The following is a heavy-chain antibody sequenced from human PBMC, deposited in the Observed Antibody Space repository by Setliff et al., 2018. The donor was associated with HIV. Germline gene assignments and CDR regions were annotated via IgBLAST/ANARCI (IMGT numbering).Heavy chain of an antibody. D-gene: IGHD2-15*01. J-gene: IGHJ1*01. CDR2: NYYSGSS. Sequence: SETLSLTCTVSGGSINSGGYYWTWIRQRPGKGLEWIGYNYYSGSSYYNPSLKSRVTISTDTSKNQFSLKVRSVTAADTAVYYCARDSPADGGNPGRFQRWGQGTLVTVSS. CDR1: GGSINSGGYY. V-gene: IGHV4-31*03. CDR3: ARDSPADGGNPGRFQR.